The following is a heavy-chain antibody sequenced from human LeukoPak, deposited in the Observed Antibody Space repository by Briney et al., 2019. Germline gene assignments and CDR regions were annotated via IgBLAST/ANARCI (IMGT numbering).Heavy chain of an antibody. CDR2: ISWNSGSI. J-gene: IGHJ6*02. Sequence: GGSLRLSCAASGFTFDDYAMDWVRHAPGKGLEWVSGISWNSGSIGYADSVKGRFTISRDNAKNSLYLQMNSLRAEDTALYYCATWPVVTGVMNYGMDVWGQGTTVTVSS. V-gene: IGHV3-9*01. CDR1: GFTFDDYA. D-gene: IGHD4-23*01. CDR3: ATWPVVTGVMNYGMDV.